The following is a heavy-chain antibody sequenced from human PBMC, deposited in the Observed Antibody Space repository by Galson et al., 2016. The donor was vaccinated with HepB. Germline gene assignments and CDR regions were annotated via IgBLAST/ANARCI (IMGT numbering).Heavy chain of an antibody. Sequence: SLRLSCATSGLIFRSYAMSWVRQAPGKGLEWVSSITGSGGGTYYADSVQGRFTISRDNSNSTLYLQMNSPRAEDTAIYYCAKDREAGWVVEFPFDMWGQGTMVTVSS. CDR3: AKDREAGWVVEFPFDM. CDR1: GLIFRSYA. J-gene: IGHJ3*02. D-gene: IGHD1-26*01. V-gene: IGHV3-23*01. CDR2: ITGSGGGT.